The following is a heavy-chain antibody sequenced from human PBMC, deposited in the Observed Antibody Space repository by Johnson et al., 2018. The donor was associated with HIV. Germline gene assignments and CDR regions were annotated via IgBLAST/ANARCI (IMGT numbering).Heavy chain of an antibody. CDR2: ISGSGGST. CDR1: GFTFSSYA. D-gene: IGHD6-19*01. Sequence: VQLVESGGGLVQPGGSLRLSCAASGFTFSSYAMSWVRQAPGKGLEWVSAISGSGGSTYYADSVKGRFHISRDNSKNTLYLQMNSLRAEDTAVYYCARDRSSGWYGRVDAFDIWGQGTMVTVSS. V-gene: IGHV3-23*04. J-gene: IGHJ3*02. CDR3: ARDRSSGWYGRVDAFDI.